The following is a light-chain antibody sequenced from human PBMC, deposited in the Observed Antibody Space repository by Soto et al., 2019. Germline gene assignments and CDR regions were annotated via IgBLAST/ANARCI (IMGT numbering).Light chain of an antibody. J-gene: IGKJ5*01. CDR3: QQRAN. V-gene: IGKV3-11*01. Sequence: EIVLTQSPATLPLSPGERATLSCRASQSVTGSVAWYQQRPGQAPRLLIYDTSNRATGIPSRFSGGGSGTDFTPSISSLEPEDSAVYYCQQRANFGQGTRLEI. CDR2: DTS. CDR1: QSVTGS.